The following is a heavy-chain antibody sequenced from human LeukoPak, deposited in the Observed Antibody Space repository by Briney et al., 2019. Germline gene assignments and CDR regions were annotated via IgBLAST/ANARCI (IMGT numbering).Heavy chain of an antibody. CDR1: GFTFSSYA. CDR2: ISGSGGST. CDR3: AKEGTIGDFWSGYYSEEYYYYYGMDV. V-gene: IGHV3-23*01. J-gene: IGHJ6*02. Sequence: QPGGSLRLSCAASGFTFSSYAMSWVRQAPGKGLEWVSAISGSGGSTYYADSVKGRFTISRDNSKNTLYLQMNSLRAEDTAVYYCAKEGTIGDFWSGYYSEEYYYYYGMDVWGQGTTVTVSS. D-gene: IGHD3-3*01.